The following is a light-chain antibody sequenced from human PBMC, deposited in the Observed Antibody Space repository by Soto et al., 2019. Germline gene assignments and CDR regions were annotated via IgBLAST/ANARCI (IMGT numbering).Light chain of an antibody. Sequence: QSVLTQPASVSGSPGQSITISCTGTSSDVGGYNYVSWYQQHPGKAPKLMIYEVSNRPSAVSNRFSGSKSGNTASLTISGLQAEDEADYYCSSYTSSSTQVFGTGTKVTVL. J-gene: IGLJ1*01. V-gene: IGLV2-14*01. CDR3: SSYTSSSTQV. CDR2: EVS. CDR1: SSDVGGYNY.